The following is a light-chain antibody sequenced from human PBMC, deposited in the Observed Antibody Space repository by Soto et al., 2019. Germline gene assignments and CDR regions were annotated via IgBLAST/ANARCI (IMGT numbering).Light chain of an antibody. CDR2: DAS. Sequence: ILMTQSPATLSVSPGERATLSCRASQSVSNNLAWYQQKPGQAPRLLIYDASTRATGIPARFSGSGSGTAFTLTLSGLQSEDFAVYYCQQYNNWPPWTFGQGTKVEIK. V-gene: IGKV3-15*01. CDR3: QQYNNWPPWT. CDR1: QSVSNN. J-gene: IGKJ1*01.